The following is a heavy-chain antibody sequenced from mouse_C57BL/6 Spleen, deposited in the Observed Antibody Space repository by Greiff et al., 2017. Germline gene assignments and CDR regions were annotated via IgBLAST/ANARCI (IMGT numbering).Heavy chain of an antibody. D-gene: IGHD2-2*01. Sequence: DVKLQESGPGLVKPSQSLSLTCSVTGYSITSGYYWNWIRQFPGNKLEWMGYISYDGSNNYNPSLKNRISITRDTSKNQFFLKLNSVTTEDTATYYCARGIYYGYDVGYAMDYWGQGTSVTVSS. CDR2: ISYDGSN. J-gene: IGHJ4*01. V-gene: IGHV3-6*01. CDR3: ARGIYYGYDVGYAMDY. CDR1: GYSITSGYY.